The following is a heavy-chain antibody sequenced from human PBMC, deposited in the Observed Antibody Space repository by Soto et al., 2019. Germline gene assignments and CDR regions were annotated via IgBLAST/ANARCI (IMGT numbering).Heavy chain of an antibody. J-gene: IGHJ1*01. CDR2: TYCRSKCNL. CDR3: ARGWLAEGFGS. D-gene: IGHD6-19*01. V-gene: IGHV6-1*01. CDR1: GDSIASNSAG. Sequence: PSQTLSLTCAISGDSIASNSAGWNWIRQSPMRGLEWLGRTYCRSKCNLDYAVAVKGRITIKPDTSKNQFSLQLTSVTPDDTAVYYCARGWLAEGFGSWGQGTLVTVSS.